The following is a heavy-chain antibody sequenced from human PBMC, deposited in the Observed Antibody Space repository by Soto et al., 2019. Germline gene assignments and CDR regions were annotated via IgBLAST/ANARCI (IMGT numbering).Heavy chain of an antibody. J-gene: IGHJ6*02. CDR1: GFSLSNARMG. CDR2: IFSNDEK. Sequence: SGPTLVNPTETLTLTCTFSGFSLSNARMGVSWIRQPPGKALEWLAHIFSNDEKSYSTSLKSRLTISKDTSKSQVVLTMTNMDPVDTATYYCARIRINDFWSGPDRMYSSYGMDVWGQGTTVTVSS. V-gene: IGHV2-26*01. D-gene: IGHD3-3*01. CDR3: ARIRINDFWSGPDRMYSSYGMDV.